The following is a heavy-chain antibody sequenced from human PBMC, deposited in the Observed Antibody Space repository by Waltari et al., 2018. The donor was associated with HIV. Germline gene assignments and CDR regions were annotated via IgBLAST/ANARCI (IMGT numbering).Heavy chain of an antibody. J-gene: IGHJ3*02. V-gene: IGHV4-39*01. Sequence: QLQLQESGPGLVKPSETLSLTCPVSGRSISSSSHYWGLVRQPPGKGLEWIGSIYYSGSTYYNPSLKSRVTISVDTSKNQFSLKLSSVTAADTAVYYCARQGYYYDSSGYYTGAFDIWGQGTVVTVSS. CDR2: IYYSGST. CDR1: GRSISSSSHY. D-gene: IGHD3-22*01. CDR3: ARQGYYYDSSGYYTGAFDI.